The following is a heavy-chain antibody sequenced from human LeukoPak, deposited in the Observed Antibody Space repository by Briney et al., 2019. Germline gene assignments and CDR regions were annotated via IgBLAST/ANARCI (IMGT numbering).Heavy chain of an antibody. V-gene: IGHV1-18*01. Sequence: ASVKVSCKASGYTFTSYGISWVRQAPGQGLEWMGWISAYNGNTNYAQKLQGRVTMTTDTSTSTAYMELRSLRPDDTAVYYCARDQGRGDSGWYLGLSPNWFDPWGQGTLVTVSS. CDR3: ARDQGRGDSGWYLGLSPNWFDP. CDR1: GYTFTSYG. CDR2: ISAYNGNT. D-gene: IGHD6-19*01. J-gene: IGHJ5*02.